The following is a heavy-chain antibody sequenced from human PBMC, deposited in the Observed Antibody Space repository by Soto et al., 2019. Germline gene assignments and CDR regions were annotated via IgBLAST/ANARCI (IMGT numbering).Heavy chain of an antibody. Sequence: QVQLQESGPGLVKPSQTLSLACTVSGGSISSGDYYWSWIRQPPGKGLEWIGYIYYSGSTYYNPSHKSRVTISVDTSKNQFSLKLSSVTAADTAVYYCARDDYYGSGSYYWAYWGQGTLVTVSS. CDR2: IYYSGST. V-gene: IGHV4-30-4*01. CDR1: GGSISSGDYY. D-gene: IGHD3-10*01. J-gene: IGHJ4*02. CDR3: ARDDYYGSGSYYWAY.